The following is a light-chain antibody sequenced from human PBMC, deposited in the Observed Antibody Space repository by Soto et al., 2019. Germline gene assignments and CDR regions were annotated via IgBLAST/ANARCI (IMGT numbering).Light chain of an antibody. V-gene: IGLV2-14*01. J-gene: IGLJ1*01. Sequence: SALTQPASVSGSPGQSITISCTGTSSDVGDYNYVSWYQQHPDKAPKLMIYEVSNRPSGVSNRFSGSKSGNTASLTISGLQAEDEADYYCCSYAGSYSYVFGTGTKVTVL. CDR1: SSDVGDYNY. CDR3: CSYAGSYSYV. CDR2: EVS.